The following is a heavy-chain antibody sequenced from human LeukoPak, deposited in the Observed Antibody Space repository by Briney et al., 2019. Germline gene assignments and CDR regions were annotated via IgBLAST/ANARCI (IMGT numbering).Heavy chain of an antibody. CDR1: GYTFTGYY. Sequence: GASVKVSCKASGYTFTGYYMHWVRQAPGQGVEGLGWINPNSGGTNYAQKCQGRVTMTRDTSISTAYMELSRLRCDDTAVYYCASLNYGDFGGDYFDYWGQGTLVTVSS. D-gene: IGHD4-17*01. CDR3: ASLNYGDFGGDYFDY. V-gene: IGHV1-2*02. J-gene: IGHJ4*02. CDR2: INPNSGGT.